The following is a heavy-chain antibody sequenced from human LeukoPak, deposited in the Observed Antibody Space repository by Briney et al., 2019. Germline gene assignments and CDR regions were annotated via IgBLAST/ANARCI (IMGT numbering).Heavy chain of an antibody. D-gene: IGHD6-6*01. Sequence: ASVKVSCKASGYTFTGYYMHWVRQAPGQGLEWMGWINPNSGGTNYAQKFQGRVTMTRDTSISTAYMELSRLRSDDTAVYYCARDLAPIGAACPGDYWGQGTLVTVSS. V-gene: IGHV1-2*02. CDR3: ARDLAPIGAACPGDY. J-gene: IGHJ4*02. CDR2: INPNSGGT. CDR1: GYTFTGYY.